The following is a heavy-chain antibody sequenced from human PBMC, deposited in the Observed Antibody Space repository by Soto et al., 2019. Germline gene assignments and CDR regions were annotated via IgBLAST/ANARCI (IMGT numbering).Heavy chain of an antibody. Sequence: ESGGGVVQPGRSLRLSCAASGFTFSSYAMHWVRQAPGKGLEWVAVISYDGSNKYYADSVKGRFTISRDNSKNTLYLQMNRMRAEDTAVYYCARESTGYSGSYFDYWGQGTLVTVSS. CDR1: GFTFSSYA. CDR3: ARESTGYSGSYFDY. V-gene: IGHV3-30-3*01. CDR2: ISYDGSNK. J-gene: IGHJ4*02. D-gene: IGHD1-26*01.